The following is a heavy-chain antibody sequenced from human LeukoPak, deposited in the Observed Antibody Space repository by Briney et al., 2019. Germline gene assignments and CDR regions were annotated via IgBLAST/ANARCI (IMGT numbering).Heavy chain of an antibody. CDR1: GGSISSYY. J-gene: IGHJ4*02. D-gene: IGHD4-17*01. V-gene: IGHV4-4*07. CDR3: ARGLDYGDYRIDY. CDR2: IYTSGST. Sequence: SETLSLTCTVSGGSISSYYRSWIRQPAGKGLEWIGRIYTSGSTNYNPSLKSRVTMSVDTSKNQFSLKLSSVTAADTAVYYCARGLDYGDYRIDYWGQGTLVTVSS.